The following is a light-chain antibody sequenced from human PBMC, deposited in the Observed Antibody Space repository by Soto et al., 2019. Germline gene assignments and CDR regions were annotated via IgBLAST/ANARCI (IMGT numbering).Light chain of an antibody. Sequence: EIVLTQSPATLSLAPGERATLSCRARRSFASSSLAWYQHKPGQAPRLLIYAASSRATGIPDRFIGSGSGTYFPLTISRLEPDDSAVYYCNHYDSSPPYTFGQGTKLEIK. V-gene: IGKV3-20*01. CDR3: NHYDSSPPYT. J-gene: IGKJ2*01. CDR1: RSFASSS. CDR2: AAS.